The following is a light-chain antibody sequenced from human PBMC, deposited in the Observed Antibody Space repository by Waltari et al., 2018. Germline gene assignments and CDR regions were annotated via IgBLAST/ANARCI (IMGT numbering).Light chain of an antibody. CDR3: QQSYNTPRT. J-gene: IGKJ1*01. CDR2: AAS. V-gene: IGKV1-39*01. CDR1: QTISSY. Sequence: IQMTQSPSSLSASVGDRVTITCRASQTISSYLSWYQQKPGKAPNLLIYAASSLQSGVPSRFSGSGSGTDFTLTISSLQPEDFATYYCQQSYNTPRTFGQGTKVEVK.